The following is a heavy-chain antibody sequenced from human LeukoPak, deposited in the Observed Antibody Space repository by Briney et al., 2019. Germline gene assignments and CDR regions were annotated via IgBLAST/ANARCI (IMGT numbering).Heavy chain of an antibody. CDR3: AREPHYDFWSGYDMDV. J-gene: IGHJ6*03. CDR2: IYHSGST. Sequence: PSETLSLTCTVSGYSISSGYYWGWIRQPPGKGLEWIGSIYHSGSTYYNPSLKSRVTISVDTSKNQFSLKLSSVTAADTAVYYCAREPHYDFWSGYDMDVWGKGTRSPSP. D-gene: IGHD3-3*01. V-gene: IGHV4-38-2*02. CDR1: GYSISSGYY.